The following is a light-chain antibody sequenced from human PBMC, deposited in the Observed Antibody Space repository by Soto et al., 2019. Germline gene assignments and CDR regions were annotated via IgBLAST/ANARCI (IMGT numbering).Light chain of an antibody. CDR1: QSISSW. CDR2: EAS. Sequence: DIQMTQSPSTLSASVGDRVTITCRASQSISSWLAWYQQNPGKAPKLLIHEASNLESGVSSRFSGSGSGTEFTLTISSLQPDDFATYYCRHYNSYPITFGQGTRLEIK. V-gene: IGKV1-5*03. J-gene: IGKJ5*01. CDR3: RHYNSYPIT.